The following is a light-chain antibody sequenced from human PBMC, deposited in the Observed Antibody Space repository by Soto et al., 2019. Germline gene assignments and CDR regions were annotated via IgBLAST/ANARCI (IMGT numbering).Light chain of an antibody. CDR1: QSVSRNY. CDR2: GAS. CDR3: QQYGYSPLT. V-gene: IGKV3-20*01. Sequence: EIVLTQSPGTLSLSPGDRATLSCRASQSVSRNYLAWYQQKPGQAPTLLIYGASSRAPDIPGRFSGSGSGTDFTLTITRLEPEDFALYYCQQYGYSPLTFGGGTKVEIK. J-gene: IGKJ4*01.